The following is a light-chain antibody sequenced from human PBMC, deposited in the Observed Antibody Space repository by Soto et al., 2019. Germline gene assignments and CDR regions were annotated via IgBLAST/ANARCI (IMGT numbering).Light chain of an antibody. CDR3: CSYTTTNTCV. CDR1: RIDVRGYNY. CDR2: EVS. J-gene: IGLJ1*01. V-gene: IGLV2-14*01. Sequence: QSALTQPASVSVSPGQSITISCTGTRIDVRGYNYVSWYQQQPGKAPKLMIYEVSNRPSGVYHRFAGSKSGNTASLTISVLKDEEEADYYRCSYTTTNTCVFGTGTKLTVL.